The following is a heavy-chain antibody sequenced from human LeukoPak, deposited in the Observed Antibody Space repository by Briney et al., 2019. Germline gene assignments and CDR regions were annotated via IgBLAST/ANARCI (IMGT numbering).Heavy chain of an antibody. CDR2: INPNSGGT. CDR1: GYTFTGYY. V-gene: IGHV1-2*02. CDR3: AREGSPFYYYYMDV. J-gene: IGHJ6*03. Sequence: ASVKVSCKASGYTFTGYYMHWVRQAPGQGLEWMGWINPNSGGTNYAQKFQGRVTMTRDTSISTAYVELSRLRSDDTAVYYCAREGSPFYYYYMDVWGKGTTITVSS. D-gene: IGHD2-15*01.